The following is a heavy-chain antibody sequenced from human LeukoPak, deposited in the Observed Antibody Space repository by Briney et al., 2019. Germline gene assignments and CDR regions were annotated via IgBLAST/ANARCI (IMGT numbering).Heavy chain of an antibody. J-gene: IGHJ4*02. CDR2: ISGSGGST. Sequence: GGSLRLSCAASGFTFSSYAVSWVRQAPGKGLEWVSAISGSGGSTYYADSVKGRFTISRDNSKNTLYLQMNSLRAEDTAVYYCAKVPGRSTVTTRVYWGQGTLVTVSS. D-gene: IGHD4-17*01. CDR1: GFTFSSYA. CDR3: AKVPGRSTVTTRVY. V-gene: IGHV3-23*01.